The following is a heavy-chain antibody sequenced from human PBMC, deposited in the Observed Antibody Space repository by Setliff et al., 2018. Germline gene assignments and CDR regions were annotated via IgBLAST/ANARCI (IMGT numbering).Heavy chain of an antibody. J-gene: IGHJ4*02. CDR3: AKGLYYDYVWGSYRPFDY. D-gene: IGHD3-16*02. Sequence: GGSLRLSCAASGFTFSSYGMHWVRQAPGKGLEWVAFIRYDGSNKYYADSVKGRFTISRDNSKNTLYLQMNSLRAEDTAVYYCAKGLYYDYVWGSYRPFDYWGQGTLVTVSS. V-gene: IGHV3-30*02. CDR2: IRYDGSNK. CDR1: GFTFSSYG.